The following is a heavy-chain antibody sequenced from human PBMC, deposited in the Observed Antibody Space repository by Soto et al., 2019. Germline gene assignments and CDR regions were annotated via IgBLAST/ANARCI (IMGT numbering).Heavy chain of an antibody. D-gene: IGHD2-15*01. CDR1: GFTFSSYA. J-gene: IGHJ6*02. CDR3: ARDSTRHPAATHGMDV. V-gene: IGHV3-30-3*01. CDR2: ISYDGSNK. Sequence: QVQLVESGGGVVQPGRSLRLSCAASGFTFSSYAMHWVRQAPGKGLEWVAVISYDGSNKYYAYSVKGRFTISRDNAKKTLYLQMNSLIAEDTAVYYCARDSTRHPAATHGMDVWCQGTSVTVSS.